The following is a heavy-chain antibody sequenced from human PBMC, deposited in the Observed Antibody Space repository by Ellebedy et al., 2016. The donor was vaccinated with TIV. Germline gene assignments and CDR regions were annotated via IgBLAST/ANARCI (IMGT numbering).Heavy chain of an antibody. Sequence: AASVKVSCKASGYTFTSYDINWVRQATGQGLEWMGWMNPNSGNTGYAQKFQGRVTMTRNTSISTAYMELSSLRSEDTAVYYCATEYSSSWRYYDAFDIWGQGTMVTVSS. CDR1: GYTFTSYD. D-gene: IGHD6-13*01. CDR3: ATEYSSSWRYYDAFDI. J-gene: IGHJ3*02. CDR2: MNPNSGNT. V-gene: IGHV1-8*01.